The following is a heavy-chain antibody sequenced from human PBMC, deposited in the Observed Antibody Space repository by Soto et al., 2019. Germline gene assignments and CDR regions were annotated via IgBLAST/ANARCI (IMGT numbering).Heavy chain of an antibody. D-gene: IGHD2-8*01. Sequence: SVKVSCKASGFTFTSSAVQWVRQARGQRLEWIGWIVVGSGNTNYAQKFQERVTITRDMSTSTAYMELSSLRSEDTAVYYCAAERSDVLMVYAIPPSYYYGMDVWGQGTTVTVSS. CDR2: IVVGSGNT. CDR3: AAERSDVLMVYAIPPSYYYGMDV. V-gene: IGHV1-58*01. CDR1: GFTFTSSA. J-gene: IGHJ6*02.